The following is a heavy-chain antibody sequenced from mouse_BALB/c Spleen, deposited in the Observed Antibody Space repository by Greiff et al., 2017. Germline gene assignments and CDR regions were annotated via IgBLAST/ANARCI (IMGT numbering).Heavy chain of an antibody. CDR2: ISSGGSYT. J-gene: IGHJ2*01. CDR3: ARLVTTAPFDY. CDR1: GFTFSSYG. V-gene: IGHV5-6*01. D-gene: IGHD1-2*01. Sequence: EVKLMESGGDLVKPGGSLKLSCAASGFTFSSYGMSWVRQTPDKRLEWVATISSGGSYTYYPDSVKGRFTISRDNAKNTLYLQMSSLKSEDTAMYYCARLVTTAPFDYWGQGTTLTVSS.